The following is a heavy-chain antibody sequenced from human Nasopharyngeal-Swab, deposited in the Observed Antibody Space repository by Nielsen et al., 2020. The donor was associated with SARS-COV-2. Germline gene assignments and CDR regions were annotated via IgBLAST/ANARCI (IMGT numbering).Heavy chain of an antibody. CDR2: ISHDGRFE. D-gene: IGHD5-18*01. V-gene: IGHV3-33*05. J-gene: IGHJ3*02. CDR3: ARDLTPMVIIYAFDM. Sequence: VRQAPGKGLEWVTIISHDGRFESYADSVKGRFTISRDNSKNTLYLQMNSLRAEDTAVYYCARDLTPMVIIYAFDMWGQGTMVTVSS.